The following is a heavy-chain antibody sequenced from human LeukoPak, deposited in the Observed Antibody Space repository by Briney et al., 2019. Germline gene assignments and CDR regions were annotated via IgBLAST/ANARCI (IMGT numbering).Heavy chain of an antibody. Sequence: SETLSLTCAVYGGSFSGYYWSWIRQPPGKGLEWIGEINHSGSTNYNPSLKSRVTISVDTSKNQFSLKLSSVTAADTAVYYCARGGVSMDFHYWGQGTLVTVSS. CDR2: INHSGST. CDR1: GGSFSGYY. V-gene: IGHV4-34*01. J-gene: IGHJ4*02. D-gene: IGHD2/OR15-2a*01. CDR3: ARGGVSMDFHY.